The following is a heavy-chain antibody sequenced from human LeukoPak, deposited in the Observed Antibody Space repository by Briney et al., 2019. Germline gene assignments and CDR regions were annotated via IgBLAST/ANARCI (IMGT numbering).Heavy chain of an antibody. CDR2: ISYIGST. Sequence: SETLSLTCTVSGGSFTTHYWSWIRQPPGKGLEWIGYISYIGSTNYNPSLKSRVTISIDTSKNEVSLMLTSVTAADTAVYYCASNSISINAFDAWGQGTMVTVSS. J-gene: IGHJ3*01. CDR1: GGSFTTHY. CDR3: ASNSISINAFDA. V-gene: IGHV4-59*11. D-gene: IGHD3-10*01.